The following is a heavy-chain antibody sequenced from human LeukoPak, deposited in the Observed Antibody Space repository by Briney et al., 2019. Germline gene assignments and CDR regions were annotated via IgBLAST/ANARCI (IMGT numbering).Heavy chain of an antibody. V-gene: IGHV3-7*01. CDR3: ARGDYYGSIFFYYLDV. CDR1: GFTFRKYW. Sequence: PGGSLRLSCAASGFTFRKYWMTWVRQGPGKGLEWVANIKEDGSETSYVDSVKGRFTVSRDDAKSSLYLRMSSLRDDDTAVYYCARGDYYGSIFFYYLDVWGKGTTVTV. D-gene: IGHD3-10*01. J-gene: IGHJ6*03. CDR2: IKEDGSET.